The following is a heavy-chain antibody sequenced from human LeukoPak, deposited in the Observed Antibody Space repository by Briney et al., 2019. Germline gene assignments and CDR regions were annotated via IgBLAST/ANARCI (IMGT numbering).Heavy chain of an antibody. J-gene: IGHJ5*02. D-gene: IGHD6-19*01. Sequence: PSETLSLTCTVSGGSISTYYWSWIRQPPGKALEWIGYIYYSGSTNYNPSLKSRVTISVDTSKNQFSLKLSSVTAADTAVYYCARYYSSGWTNWFDPWGQGTLVTVSS. CDR3: ARYYSSGWTNWFDP. CDR1: GGSISTYY. CDR2: IYYSGST. V-gene: IGHV4-59*01.